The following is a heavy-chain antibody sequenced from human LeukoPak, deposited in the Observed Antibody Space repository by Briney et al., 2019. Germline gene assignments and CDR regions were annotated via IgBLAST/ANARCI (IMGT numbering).Heavy chain of an antibody. D-gene: IGHD3-10*01. Sequence: SDTLSLTCNVSGGSISSYSWNWIRQPAGKGLEWIGHIYTRGSTNYNPSLKSRVTMSLDTSRNQFSLKLSSVTAADTAVYFCARGGYYGSGNDFRFDPWGQGTLVTVSS. CDR2: IYTRGST. J-gene: IGHJ5*02. CDR3: ARGGYYGSGNDFRFDP. CDR1: GGSISSYS. V-gene: IGHV4-4*07.